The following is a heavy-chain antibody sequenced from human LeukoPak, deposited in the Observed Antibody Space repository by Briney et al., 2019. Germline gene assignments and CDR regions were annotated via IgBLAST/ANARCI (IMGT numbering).Heavy chain of an antibody. CDR3: ASTAAAGTGGVGY. V-gene: IGHV3-48*03. D-gene: IGHD6-13*01. CDR2: ISSSGSTI. Sequence: PGGSLRLSCAASGFTLSSYEMNWVRQAPGKGLEWVSYISSSGSTIYYADSVKGRFTISRDNAKNSLYLQMNSLRAEDTAVYYCASTAAAGTGGVGYWGQGTLVTVSS. J-gene: IGHJ4*02. CDR1: GFTLSSYE.